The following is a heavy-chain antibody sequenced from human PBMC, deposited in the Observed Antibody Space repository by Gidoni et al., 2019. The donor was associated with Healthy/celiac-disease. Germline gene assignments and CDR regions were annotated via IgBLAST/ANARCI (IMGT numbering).Heavy chain of an antibody. CDR2: IYWNYDK. CDR1: GFSLSTSGVG. CDR3: AHSLKSAQGYSSCLIPGVQPRHYFDY. J-gene: IGHJ4*02. Sequence: QITLKESGPTLVQPTQTLTLTYTFPGFSLSTSGVGVGWILQTPGKALEWIALIYWNYDKRYRPSLKSRLTITKDTSKNQVFLTMTNMDPVDTATYYCAHSLKSAQGYSSCLIPGVQPRHYFDYWGQGTLVTVSS. D-gene: IGHD5-18*01. V-gene: IGHV2-5*01.